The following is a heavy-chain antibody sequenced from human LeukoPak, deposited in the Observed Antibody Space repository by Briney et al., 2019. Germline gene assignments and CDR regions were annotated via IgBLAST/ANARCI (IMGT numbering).Heavy chain of an antibody. Sequence: SQTLSLTCAISGDSVSSNSAAWNWIRQSPSRGLEWLGRTYYRSKWYNDYAVSVKSRITINPDTSKNQFSLQLNSVTPEDTAVYYCARDIGAYYGSGSNGFDPWGQGTLVTVSS. CDR2: TYYRSKWYN. J-gene: IGHJ5*02. CDR1: GDSVSSNSAA. D-gene: IGHD3-10*01. V-gene: IGHV6-1*01. CDR3: ARDIGAYYGSGSNGFDP.